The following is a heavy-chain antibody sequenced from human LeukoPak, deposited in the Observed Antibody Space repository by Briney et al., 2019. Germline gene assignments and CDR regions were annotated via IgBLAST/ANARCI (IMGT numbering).Heavy chain of an antibody. D-gene: IGHD6-13*01. J-gene: IGHJ4*02. CDR2: ISYDGSNK. CDR3: AKEVYSSSGKKHFDY. Sequence: GRSLRLSCAASGFTFSSYGMHWVRQAPGKGLEWVAVISYDGSNKYYADSVKGRFTISRDNSKNTLYLQMKSLRAEDTAVYYLAKEVYSSSGKKHFDYGGKEPLVTVPS. CDR1: GFTFSSYG. V-gene: IGHV3-30*18.